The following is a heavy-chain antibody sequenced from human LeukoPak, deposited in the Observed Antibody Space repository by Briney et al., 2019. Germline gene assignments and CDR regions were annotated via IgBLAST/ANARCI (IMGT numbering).Heavy chain of an antibody. CDR3: ARVRSLVVVAATYFDY. CDR1: GGSFSGYY. CDR2: INHSGST. D-gene: IGHD2-15*01. V-gene: IGHV4-34*01. Sequence: SETLSLTCAVYGGSFSGYYWSWIRQPPGKGLEWIGEINHSGSTNYNPSLKSRVTISVDTTKNQFSLKLSSVTAADTAVYYCARVRSLVVVAATYFDYWGQGTLVTVSS. J-gene: IGHJ4*02.